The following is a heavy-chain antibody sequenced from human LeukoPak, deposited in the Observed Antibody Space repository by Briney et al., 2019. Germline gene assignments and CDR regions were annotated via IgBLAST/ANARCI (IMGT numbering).Heavy chain of an antibody. CDR3: AAATILDAWFDP. V-gene: IGHV4-4*07. CDR2: IYTSGST. Sequence: SETLSLTCTVSGGVISSYYWSWIGQPAGQGLEWIGRIYTSGSTNYNPSLKTRVTISVDTSKNQCSLKLSSVTAADTAVYYCAAATILDAWFDPSGQGTPVTVSS. D-gene: IGHD5-12*01. J-gene: IGHJ5*02. CDR1: GGVISSYY.